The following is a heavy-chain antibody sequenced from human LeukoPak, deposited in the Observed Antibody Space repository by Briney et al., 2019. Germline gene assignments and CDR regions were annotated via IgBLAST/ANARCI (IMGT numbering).Heavy chain of an antibody. D-gene: IGHD5-18*01. V-gene: IGHV3-20*04. J-gene: IGHJ6*02. CDR3: TRETWIQLWLRSYYYGMDV. Sequence: PGGSLRLSCAASGFTFDDYGMTWVRQAPGKGLEWVSGINWNGDSTGYADSVKGRFTISRDNSKNTLYLQMNSLRAEDTAVYYCTRETWIQLWLRSYYYGMDVWGQGTTVTVSS. CDR2: INWNGDST. CDR1: GFTFDDYG.